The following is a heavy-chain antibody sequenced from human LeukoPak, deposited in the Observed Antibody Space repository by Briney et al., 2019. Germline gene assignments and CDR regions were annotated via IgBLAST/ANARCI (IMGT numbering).Heavy chain of an antibody. J-gene: IGHJ4*02. Sequence: GESLKISCKGSGYSFTSYWIGWVRRIPGKGLEWMGIIYPGDSDTRYSPSFQGQVTISADKSISTAYLQWSSLKASDTAMYYCARQIGDYGSGLDYWGQGTLVTVSS. CDR1: GYSFTSYW. CDR2: IYPGDSDT. V-gene: IGHV5-51*01. D-gene: IGHD3-10*01. CDR3: ARQIGDYGSGLDY.